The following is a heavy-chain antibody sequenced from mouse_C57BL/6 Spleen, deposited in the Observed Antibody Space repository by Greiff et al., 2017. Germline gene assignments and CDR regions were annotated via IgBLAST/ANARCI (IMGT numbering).Heavy chain of an antibody. V-gene: IGHV5-6*02. D-gene: IGHD2-14*01. Sequence: DVMLVESGGDLVKPGGSLKLSCAASGFTFSSYGMSWVRQTPDKRLEWVATISSGGSYTYYPDSVKGRFTISRDNAKNTLYLQMSSLKSEDTAMYYCARHDRGEDYWGQGTSVTVSS. CDR1: GFTFSSYG. CDR3: ARHDRGEDY. CDR2: ISSGGSYT. J-gene: IGHJ4*01.